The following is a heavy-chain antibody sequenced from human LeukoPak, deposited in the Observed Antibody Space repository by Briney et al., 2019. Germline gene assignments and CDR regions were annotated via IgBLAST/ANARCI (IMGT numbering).Heavy chain of an antibody. CDR3: GRVGCTGGNCKPYAYYATDV. Sequence: GGSLRLSCAASGFTFSNYPMSWVRQAPGKGLEWVSAITGSGASTHYADSVKGRFTISRDNSKNTLYLQMNSLRAEDTAVYYCGRVGCTGGNCKPYAYYATDVWGQGTTVTVSS. V-gene: IGHV3-23*01. CDR2: ITGSGAST. D-gene: IGHD2-15*01. CDR1: GFTFSNYP. J-gene: IGHJ6*02.